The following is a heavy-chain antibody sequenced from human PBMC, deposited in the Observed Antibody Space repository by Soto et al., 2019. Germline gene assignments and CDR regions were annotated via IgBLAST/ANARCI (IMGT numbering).Heavy chain of an antibody. Sequence: EVQLVESGGGLVQPGGSLRLSCAASGFTFSSYWMSWVRQAPGKGLEWVANIKQDGSEKYYVDSVKGRFTISRDNAKNSLDLQMNSLRAEDTAVYYCARVLKSLYDYYMDVWGKGTTVTVSS. CDR3: ARVLKSLYDYYMDV. CDR1: GFTFSSYW. V-gene: IGHV3-7*01. J-gene: IGHJ6*03. D-gene: IGHD2-15*01. CDR2: IKQDGSEK.